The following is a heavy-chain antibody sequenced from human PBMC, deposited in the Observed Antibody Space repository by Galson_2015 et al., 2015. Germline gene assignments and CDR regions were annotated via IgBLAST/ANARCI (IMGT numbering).Heavy chain of an antibody. CDR1: GGSISSYY. D-gene: IGHD2-15*01. CDR2: IYYSGST. J-gene: IGHJ4*02. Sequence: SETLSLTCTVSGGSISSYYWSWIRQPPGKGLEWIGYIYYSGSTNYNPSLKSRVTISVDTSKNQFSLKLSSVTAADTAVYYCARAYCSGGSCYLGFDYWGQGTLVTVSS. CDR3: ARAYCSGGSCYLGFDY. V-gene: IGHV4-59*01.